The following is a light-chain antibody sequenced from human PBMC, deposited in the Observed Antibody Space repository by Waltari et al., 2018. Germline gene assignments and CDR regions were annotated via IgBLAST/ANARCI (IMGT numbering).Light chain of an antibody. CDR2: DTS. Sequence: DIQVTQSPSSLSASVGDRVTITCQASQDISNYLNLYQQKPGKAPKLLIYDTSTLQTGVPSRFSGSVGGTDFTFTISSLQPEDIATYYCQQYENFPVTFGQGTRLEIK. V-gene: IGKV1-33*01. J-gene: IGKJ5*01. CDR3: QQYENFPVT. CDR1: QDISNY.